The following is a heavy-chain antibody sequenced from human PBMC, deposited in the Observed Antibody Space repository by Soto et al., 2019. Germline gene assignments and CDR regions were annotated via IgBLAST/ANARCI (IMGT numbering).Heavy chain of an antibody. CDR3: ARDGVAAAAMDYYYGMDV. J-gene: IGHJ6*02. CDR2: INPSGGST. CDR1: GYTFTSYY. D-gene: IGHD6-13*01. Sequence: ASVKVSCKASGYTFTSYYMHWVRQAPGQGLEWMGIINPSGGSTSYAQKFQGRVTMTRDTSTSTVYMELSSLRSEDTAVYYCARDGVAAAAMDYYYGMDVWGQGTTVTVSS. V-gene: IGHV1-46*01.